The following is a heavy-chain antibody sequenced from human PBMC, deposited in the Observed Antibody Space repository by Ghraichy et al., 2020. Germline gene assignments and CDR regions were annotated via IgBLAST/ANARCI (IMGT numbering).Heavy chain of an antibody. CDR3: ARDGNGYMDV. V-gene: IGHV3-21*01. CDR2: ISSSRSYI. Sequence: GGSLRLSCAASGFTFSSYSMNWVRQAPGKGLEWVSSISSSRSYIYDADSVKGRFTISRDNAKNSLYLQMNSLRAEDTAVYYCARDGNGYMDVWGKGTTVTISS. CDR1: GFTFSSYS. J-gene: IGHJ6*03.